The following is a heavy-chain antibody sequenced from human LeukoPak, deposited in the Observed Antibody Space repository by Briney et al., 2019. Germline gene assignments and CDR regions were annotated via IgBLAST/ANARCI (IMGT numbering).Heavy chain of an antibody. CDR3: AKGRQGCSGGSCYNWFDP. V-gene: IGHV3-9*03. CDR2: ISWNSGNI. J-gene: IGHJ5*02. D-gene: IGHD2-15*01. Sequence: PGRSLRLSCAASGFTFDDYAMHWVRQAPGKGLEWVSGISWNSGNIGYADSVKGRFTISRDNAKNSLYLQMNSLRAEDMALYYCAKGRQGCSGGSCYNWFDPWGQGTLVTVSS. CDR1: GFTFDDYA.